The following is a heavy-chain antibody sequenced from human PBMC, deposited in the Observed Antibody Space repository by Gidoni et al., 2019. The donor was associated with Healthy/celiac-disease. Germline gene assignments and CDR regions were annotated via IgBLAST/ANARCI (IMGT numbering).Heavy chain of an antibody. V-gene: IGHV4-39*01. J-gene: IGHJ5*02. D-gene: IGHD4-17*01. CDR3: ARIVTTVTTEWFDP. CDR1: GGSISSSSYY. CDR2: IYYSGST. Sequence: QLQLQESGPGLVKPSETLSLTCTVSGGSISSSSYYWGWIRQPPGKGLAWIGSIYYSGSTYYNPSPKSRVTISVDTAKNQVSLKLSSVTAADTAVYYCARIVTTVTTEWFDPWGQGTLVTVSS.